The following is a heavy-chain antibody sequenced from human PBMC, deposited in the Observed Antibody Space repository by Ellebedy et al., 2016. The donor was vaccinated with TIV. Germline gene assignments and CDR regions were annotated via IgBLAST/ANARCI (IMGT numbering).Heavy chain of an antibody. D-gene: IGHD5-24*01. CDR3: ARDMGRWLQSLAY. V-gene: IGHV3-48*03. CDR2: ISSDGITT. CDR1: GFAFNNYN. Sequence: GGSLRLSCAASGFAFNNYNMIWVRQATGQGLEWISYISSDGITTDYADSVKGRFTISRDNAKASVYLQMNSLRAEDTAVYYCARDMGRWLQSLAYWGQGTLVTVSS. J-gene: IGHJ4*02.